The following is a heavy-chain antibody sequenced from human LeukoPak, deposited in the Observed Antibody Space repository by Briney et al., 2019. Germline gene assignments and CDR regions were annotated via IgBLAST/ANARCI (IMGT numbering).Heavy chain of an antibody. D-gene: IGHD3-10*01. CDR3: ARDSFGELWFDP. V-gene: IGHV4-59*01. CDR1: GGSISSYY. CDR2: IYYSGST. Sequence: SETLSLTCTVSGGSISSYYWSWIRQPPGKGLEWIGYIYYSGSTNYNPSLKSRVTISVDTSKNQFSLKLSSATAADTAVYYCARDSFGELWFDPWGQGTLLTVSS. J-gene: IGHJ5*02.